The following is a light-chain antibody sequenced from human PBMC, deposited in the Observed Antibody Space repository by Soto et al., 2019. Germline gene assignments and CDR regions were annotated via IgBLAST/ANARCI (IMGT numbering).Light chain of an antibody. J-gene: IGLJ1*01. CDR2: EVS. CDR1: SSDVGAYDY. V-gene: IGLV2-14*03. CDR3: SSYTSSSTRV. Sequence: QSVLTQPAPLSGSPGQSITISCTGNSSDVGAYDYVSWYQQHPDKAPKLMIYEVSNRPSGVSNRFSGSKSVNTATLTISGLQADDEADYYCSSYTSSSTRVFGTGTKVTVL.